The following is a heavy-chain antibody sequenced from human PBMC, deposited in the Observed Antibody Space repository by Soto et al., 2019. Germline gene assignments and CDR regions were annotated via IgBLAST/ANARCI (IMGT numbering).Heavy chain of an antibody. J-gene: IGHJ6*04. V-gene: IGHV4-39*01. CDR1: GGSISSSSYY. Sequence: SETLSLTCTVSGGSISSSSYYWGWIRQPPGKGLEWIGSIYYSGSTYYNPSLKSRVTISVDTSKNQFSLKLSSVTAADTAVYYCARHWRYICGWYDYYYDGIYFWGKGSTVPVS. D-gene: IGHD6-19*01. CDR2: IYYSGST. CDR3: ARHWRYICGWYDYYYDGIYF.